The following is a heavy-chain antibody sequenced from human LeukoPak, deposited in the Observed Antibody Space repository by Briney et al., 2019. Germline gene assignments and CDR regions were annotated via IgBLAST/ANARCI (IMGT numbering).Heavy chain of an antibody. CDR1: GFTFSSYG. CDR2: ISYDGSNK. Sequence: GGSLRLSCAASGFTFSSYGMHWVRQAPGKGLEWVAVISYDGSNKYYADSVKGRFTISRDNSKNTLYLQMNSLRAEDTAVYYCAKGWKITMVRGVPFDYWGQGTLVTVSS. V-gene: IGHV3-30*18. J-gene: IGHJ4*02. CDR3: AKGWKITMVRGVPFDY. D-gene: IGHD3-10*01.